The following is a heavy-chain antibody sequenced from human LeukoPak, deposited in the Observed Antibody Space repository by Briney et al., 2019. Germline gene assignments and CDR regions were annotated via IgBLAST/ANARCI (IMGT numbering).Heavy chain of an antibody. CDR1: GFTFVNYA. CDR3: AALPPGVVIDVPFAP. D-gene: IGHD2-15*01. V-gene: IGHV3-49*03. J-gene: IGHJ5*02. CDR2: IRGKSYGETT. Sequence: GGSLRLSCTASGFTFVNYAMSWFRQAPGKGLEWVGFIRGKSYGETTEYAASVKDRFSISRDDSKSVAYLQMNNLKIEDTAVYYCAALPPGVVIDVPFAPWGQGTLVAVSS.